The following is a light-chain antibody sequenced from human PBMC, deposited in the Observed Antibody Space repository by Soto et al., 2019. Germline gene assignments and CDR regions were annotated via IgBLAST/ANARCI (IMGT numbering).Light chain of an antibody. Sequence: EIVLTQSPGTLSLSPGERATLSCRASQSVSSSYLAWYQQKPGQAPILLIYGASSRATGIPDRFSGSGSGTDFTLTISRLEPEVFAVYYCQQYGSSPPKLTFGGGTKVEIK. V-gene: IGKV3-20*01. CDR2: GAS. CDR1: QSVSSSY. CDR3: QQYGSSPPKLT. J-gene: IGKJ4*01.